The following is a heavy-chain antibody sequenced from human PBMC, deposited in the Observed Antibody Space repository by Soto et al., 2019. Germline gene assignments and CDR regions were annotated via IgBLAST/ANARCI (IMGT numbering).Heavy chain of an antibody. CDR3: ARGQTTGDWFDA. CDR1: GFAFSSSY. CDR2: INGDGSST. Sequence: EVQLVESGGGLVQPGGSLRLSCGASGFAFSSSYMHWVRQAPGKGLVWVSRINGDGSSTNYADSVKGRFTISRDNAKNTLYLQMNSLRAEDTAVYYCARGQTTGDWFDAWGQGTLVTVSS. D-gene: IGHD4-17*01. J-gene: IGHJ5*02. V-gene: IGHV3-74*01.